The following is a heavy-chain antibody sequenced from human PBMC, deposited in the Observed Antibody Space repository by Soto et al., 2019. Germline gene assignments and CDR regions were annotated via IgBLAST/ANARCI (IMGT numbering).Heavy chain of an antibody. CDR2: IWYDGSNK. Sequence: PGGSLRLSCAASGFTFSSYGMHWVRQAPGKGLEWVAVIWYDGSNKYYADSVKGRFTISRDNSKNTLYLQMNSLRAEDTAVYYCARDPGSGSYYNDYYYYGMDVWGQGTTVTVSS. CDR3: ARDPGSGSYYNDYYYYGMDV. D-gene: IGHD3-10*01. J-gene: IGHJ6*02. V-gene: IGHV3-33*01. CDR1: GFTFSSYG.